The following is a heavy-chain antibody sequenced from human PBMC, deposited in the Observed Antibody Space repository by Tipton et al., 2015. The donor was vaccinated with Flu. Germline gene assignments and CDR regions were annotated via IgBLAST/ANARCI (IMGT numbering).Heavy chain of an antibody. V-gene: IGHV1-46*01. D-gene: IGHD3-10*01. J-gene: IGHJ4*02. Sequence: QVQLVQSGAEVKKPGASVRISCTASGYTFTNYNMHWVRQAPRQGPEWMGIIYPSGGGTTYAQRFQGRVTLTRDKSTSTVYMELSSLRSEDTAFYYCARDRGFGAYTFDYWGQGTLVTVAS. CDR1: GYTFTNYN. CDR2: IYPSGGGT. CDR3: ARDRGFGAYTFDY.